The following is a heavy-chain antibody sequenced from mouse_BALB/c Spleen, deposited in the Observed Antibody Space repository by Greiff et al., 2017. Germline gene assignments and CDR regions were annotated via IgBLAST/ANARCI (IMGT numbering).Heavy chain of an antibody. J-gene: IGHJ2*01. CDR3: ARWAYYRYDGVDY. V-gene: IGHV5-9*03. CDR1: GFTFSSYT. Sequence: EVKLMESGGGLVKPGGSLKLSCAASGFTFSSYTMSWVRQTPEKRLEWVATISSGGGNTYYPDSVKGRFTISRDNAKNNLYLQMSSLRSEDTALYYCARWAYYRYDGVDYWGQGTTLTVSS. D-gene: IGHD2-14*01. CDR2: ISSGGGNT.